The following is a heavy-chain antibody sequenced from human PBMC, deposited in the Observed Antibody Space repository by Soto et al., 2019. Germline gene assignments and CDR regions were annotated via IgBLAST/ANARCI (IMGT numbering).Heavy chain of an antibody. Sequence: QVQLQQWGAGLLKPSETLSLTCAVHGGPFSGYYWSWIRQPPGKGLEWIGEINYSGNTNYTPSLKSRVTISVDTSTTHFSLKLSSVTAADTAVYYCARGIGGTSDYWGQGTLVTVSS. CDR1: GGPFSGYY. CDR3: ARGIGGTSDY. V-gene: IGHV4-34*01. D-gene: IGHD2-15*01. CDR2: INYSGNT. J-gene: IGHJ4*02.